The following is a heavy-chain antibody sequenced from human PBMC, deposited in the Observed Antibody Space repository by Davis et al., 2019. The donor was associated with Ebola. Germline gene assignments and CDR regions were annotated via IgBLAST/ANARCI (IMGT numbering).Heavy chain of an antibody. Sequence: PSETLSLTCAVYGGSFSGYYWSWIRQPPGKGLEWIGEINHSGSTNYNPSLKSRVTISVDTSKNQFSLKLSSVTAADTAVYYCARGAVISGSYLPVDYWGQGTLVTVSS. CDR1: GGSFSGYY. V-gene: IGHV4-34*01. CDR2: INHSGST. CDR3: ARGAVISGSYLPVDY. D-gene: IGHD1-26*01. J-gene: IGHJ4*02.